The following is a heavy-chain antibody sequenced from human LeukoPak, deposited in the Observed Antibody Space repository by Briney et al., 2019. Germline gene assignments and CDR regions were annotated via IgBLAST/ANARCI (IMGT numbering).Heavy chain of an antibody. V-gene: IGHV1-2*06. Sequence: ASVKVSCKASGYTFTGYYMHWVRQAPGQGLEWMGRINPNSGGTNYAQKLQGRVTMTRDTSISTAYMELSRLRSDDTAVYYCARGGGELLWFGELFPFDYWGQGTLVTVSS. J-gene: IGHJ4*02. CDR1: GYTFTGYY. CDR2: INPNSGGT. CDR3: ARGGGELLWFGELFPFDY. D-gene: IGHD3-10*01.